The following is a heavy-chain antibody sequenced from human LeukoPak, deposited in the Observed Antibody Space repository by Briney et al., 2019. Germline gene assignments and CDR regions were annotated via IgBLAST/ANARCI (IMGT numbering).Heavy chain of an antibody. CDR3: AKDHSSGWYAFDY. D-gene: IGHD6-19*01. Sequence: GGSLRLSCAASGFTSSSYAMSWVRQAPGKGLEWVPAISGSGGLTYYADSVNGRFTISRDNSKNMLYLQMNSLRAEDAAVYYCAKDHSSGWYAFDYWGQGTLVTVSS. J-gene: IGHJ4*02. V-gene: IGHV3-23*01. CDR1: GFTSSSYA. CDR2: ISGSGGLT.